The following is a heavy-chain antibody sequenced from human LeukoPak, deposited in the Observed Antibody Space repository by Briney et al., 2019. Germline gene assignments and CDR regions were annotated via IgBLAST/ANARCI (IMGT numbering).Heavy chain of an antibody. V-gene: IGHV3-23*01. D-gene: IGHD3-3*01. J-gene: IGHJ4*02. CDR1: GFTFSSYG. CDR2: ISGSGGST. Sequence: GGSLRLSCAAAGFTFSSYGMSWVRQAPGKGLEWVSAISGSGGSTYYADSVKGRFTISRDNSKNTLYLQMNSLRAEDTAVYYCAKQGDFWSGYSDYWGQGTLVTVSS. CDR3: AKQGDFWSGYSDY.